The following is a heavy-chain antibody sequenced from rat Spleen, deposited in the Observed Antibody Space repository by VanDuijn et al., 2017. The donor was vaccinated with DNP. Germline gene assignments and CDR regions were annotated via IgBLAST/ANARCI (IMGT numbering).Heavy chain of an antibody. CDR2: IRFDGSRT. CDR1: GFTFSDFA. J-gene: IGHJ2*01. D-gene: IGHD5-1*01. Sequence: EVQLVESGGGLVQPGRSLKLSCAASGFTFSDFAMAWVRQAPEKGLEWVATIRFDGSRTFYRDSVKGRFTISRDSATSALYLQMDSLRSEVTATYYCTRRPGTYFDFWGQGVMVTVSS. CDR3: TRRPGTYFDF. V-gene: IGHV5-17*01.